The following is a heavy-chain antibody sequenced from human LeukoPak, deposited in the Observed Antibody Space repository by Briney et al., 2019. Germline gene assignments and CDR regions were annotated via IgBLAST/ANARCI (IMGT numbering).Heavy chain of an antibody. V-gene: IGHV4-31*03. D-gene: IGHD2-2*01. CDR1: GGSISSGGYY. Sequence: PSQTLSLTCTVSGGSISSGGYYWSWIRQHPGKGLEWIGYIYYSGSTYYNPSLKNRVTISVDTSKNQFSLKLSSVTAADTAVYYCARALGRYCSSTSCYGYYFDYWGQGTLVTVSS. CDR2: IYYSGST. CDR3: ARALGRYCSSTSCYGYYFDY. J-gene: IGHJ4*02.